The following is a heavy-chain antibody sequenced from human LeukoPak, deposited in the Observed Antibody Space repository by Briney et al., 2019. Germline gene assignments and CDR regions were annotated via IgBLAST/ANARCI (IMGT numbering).Heavy chain of an antibody. CDR1: GFNFNVYH. D-gene: IGHD3-10*01. CDR2: ITFSADTT. Sequence: PGGSLRLSCVASGFNFNVYHMTWVRQAPGEGLEWVSIITFSADTTYYADSVKGRFTISRYNSKNTLYLQMNSLRAEDTAVYYCAKKSQSRGRGAFDIWGQGTMVTVSS. CDR3: AKKSQSRGRGAFDI. V-gene: IGHV3-23*01. J-gene: IGHJ3*02.